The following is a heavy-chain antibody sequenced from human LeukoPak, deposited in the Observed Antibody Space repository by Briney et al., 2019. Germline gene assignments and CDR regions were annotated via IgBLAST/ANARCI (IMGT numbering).Heavy chain of an antibody. V-gene: IGHV3-30*18. D-gene: IGHD5-18*01. J-gene: IGHJ3*02. CDR2: ISYDGGKK. CDR1: GFTFSTYG. CDR3: AKEKQQWWTFDALDI. Sequence: PGRSLRLSCEAAGFTFSTYGMHWVRQAPGKGLEWVALISYDGGKKYYADSVKGRFTISRDNSKNTLYLQTNSLIPDDTAVYYCAKEKQQWWTFDALDIWGQGTTVTVSS.